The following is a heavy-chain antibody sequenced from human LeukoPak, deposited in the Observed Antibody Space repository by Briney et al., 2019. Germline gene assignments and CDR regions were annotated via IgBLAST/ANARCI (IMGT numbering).Heavy chain of an antibody. V-gene: IGHV3-23*01. CDR3: AKSDYYDSSGYYYGSDY. D-gene: IGHD3-22*01. Sequence: GGSLRLSCAASGFTFSSYAMTWVRQAPGKGLEWVSGISGSGGSTYYADSVKGRFTISRDNPKNTLYVQMNSLRAEDTAVYYCAKSDYYDSSGYYYGSDYWGQGTLVTVSS. J-gene: IGHJ4*02. CDR2: ISGSGGST. CDR1: GFTFSSYA.